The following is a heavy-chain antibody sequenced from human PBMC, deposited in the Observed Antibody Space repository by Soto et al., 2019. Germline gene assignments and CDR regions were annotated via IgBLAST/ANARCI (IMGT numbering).Heavy chain of an antibody. CDR2: ISSSSDYT. J-gene: IGHJ4*02. Sequence: GGSLRLSCTVSEFTFSDFYMSWIRQAPGKGLELFSFISSSSDYTYYADSVKGRFTISRDNAKNSLSLQMNSLRAEDTAVYYCARQTGSGGLPDYWGQGTLVTVSS. V-gene: IGHV3-11*06. CDR1: EFTFSDFY. D-gene: IGHD3-10*01. CDR3: ARQTGSGGLPDY.